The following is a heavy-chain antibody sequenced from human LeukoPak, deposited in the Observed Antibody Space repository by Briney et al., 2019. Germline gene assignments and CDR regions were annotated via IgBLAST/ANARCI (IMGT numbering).Heavy chain of an antibody. Sequence: GASVKVSCKASGYTFTSYGISRVQQAPGQGLEWMGWISAYNGNTNYAQKLQGRVTMTTDTSTSTAYTELRSLRSDDTAVYYCASLIEYSSSRVRTDDAFDIWGQGTMVTVSS. J-gene: IGHJ3*02. CDR1: GYTFTSYG. D-gene: IGHD6-6*01. CDR2: ISAYNGNT. V-gene: IGHV1-18*01. CDR3: ASLIEYSSSRVRTDDAFDI.